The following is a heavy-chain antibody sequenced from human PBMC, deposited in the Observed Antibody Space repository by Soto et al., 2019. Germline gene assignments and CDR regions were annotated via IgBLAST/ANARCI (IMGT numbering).Heavy chain of an antibody. Sequence: GGSLRLSCAASGFTFRSYAMHWVRQAPDKGLEWVALISYDGREKYYADSVKGRFAVSRDNSKNTMYLQMSSLRADDTAIYYCARDRFYFDSSGYDTFDIWGQGTKVTVSS. J-gene: IGHJ3*02. D-gene: IGHD6-19*01. CDR2: ISYDGREK. CDR1: GFTFRSYA. CDR3: ARDRFYFDSSGYDTFDI. V-gene: IGHV3-30*09.